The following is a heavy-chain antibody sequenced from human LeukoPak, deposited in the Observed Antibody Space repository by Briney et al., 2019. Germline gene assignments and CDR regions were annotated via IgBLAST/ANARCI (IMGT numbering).Heavy chain of an antibody. CDR1: GYTFTSYG. CDR2: ISAYNGNT. D-gene: IGHD6-19*01. Sequence: ASVKVSCKASGYTFTSYGISWVRQAPGQGLEWMGWISAYNGNTNYAQKLQGRVTMTTDTSTSTAYMELRSLRSDDTAVYYCARPTSQWLVSPFDYWGQGTLVTVSS. V-gene: IGHV1-18*01. J-gene: IGHJ4*02. CDR3: ARPTSQWLVSPFDY.